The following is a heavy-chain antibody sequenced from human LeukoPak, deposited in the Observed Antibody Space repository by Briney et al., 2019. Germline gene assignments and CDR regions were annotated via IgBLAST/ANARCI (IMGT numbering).Heavy chain of an antibody. CDR1: GFPFSSYW. CDR2: IKQDGSKK. D-gene: IGHD1-26*01. CDR3: ARGSSDWFDP. Sequence: GGSLRLSCVASGFPFSSYWMTWVRQAPGKGLEWVANIKQDGSKKSYVDSVKGRFTISRDNAKNSLYLQMNSLRAEDTAVYYCARGSSDWFDPWGQGTLVTVSS. V-gene: IGHV3-7*01. J-gene: IGHJ5*02.